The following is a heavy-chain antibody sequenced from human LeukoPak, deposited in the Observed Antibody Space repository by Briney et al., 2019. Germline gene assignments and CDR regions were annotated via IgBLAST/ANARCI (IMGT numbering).Heavy chain of an antibody. V-gene: IGHV1-2*02. CDR1: GYTFTGYY. Sequence: GASVKVSCKASGYTFTGYYMHWVRQAPGQGLEWMGWINPNSGGTNYAQKFQGRVTMTRDTSISTAYMELSRLRSDDTAVYYCARSSELGLYYYYYYMDVWGKGTTVTVSS. D-gene: IGHD1-7*01. CDR3: ARSSELGLYYYYYYMDV. J-gene: IGHJ6*03. CDR2: INPNSGGT.